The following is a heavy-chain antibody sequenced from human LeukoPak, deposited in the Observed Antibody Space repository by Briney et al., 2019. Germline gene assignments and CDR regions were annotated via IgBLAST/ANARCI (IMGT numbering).Heavy chain of an antibody. CDR3: AREVGYGEYYFDY. D-gene: IGHD5-18*01. J-gene: IGHJ4*02. CDR2: IYYSGST. CDR1: GGSISSYY. V-gene: IGHV4-59*01. Sequence: SETLSLTCTVSGGSISSYYWSWIRQPPGKGLEWIGYIYYSGSTNYNPSLKSRVTISVDTSKNQFSLKLSSVTAADTAVYYCAREVGYGEYYFDYWGQGTLVTVSS.